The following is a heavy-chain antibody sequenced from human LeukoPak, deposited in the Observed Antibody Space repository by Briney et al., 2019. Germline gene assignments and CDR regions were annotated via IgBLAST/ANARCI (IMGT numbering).Heavy chain of an antibody. CDR2: INHSGST. CDR3: ARGLWAPRFDC. V-gene: IGHV4-34*01. D-gene: IGHD1-26*01. J-gene: IGHJ4*02. CDR1: GGSFSGYY. Sequence: SETLSLTCAVYGGSFSGYYWSWIRQPPGKGLEWIGEINHSGSTNYNPSLKGRVTISVDTSKNQFSLKLSSVTAADTAVYFCARGLWAPRFDCWGQGTLVTVSS.